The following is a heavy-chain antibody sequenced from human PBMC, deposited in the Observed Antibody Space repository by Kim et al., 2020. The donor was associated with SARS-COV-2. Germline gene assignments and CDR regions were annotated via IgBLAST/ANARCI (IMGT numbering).Heavy chain of an antibody. CDR2: INPYGSIT. D-gene: IGHD1-26*01. V-gene: IGHV3-74*01. CDR3: ARGILRTKGAFDI. Sequence: GGSLRLSCAASGFTFSSEWMHWVRQGPGRGLVWVSRINPYGSITNYADSVKGRFTISRDNAKNTLYLQMNSLRAEDTALYYCARGILRTKGAFDIWGQG. J-gene: IGHJ3*02. CDR1: GFTFSSEW.